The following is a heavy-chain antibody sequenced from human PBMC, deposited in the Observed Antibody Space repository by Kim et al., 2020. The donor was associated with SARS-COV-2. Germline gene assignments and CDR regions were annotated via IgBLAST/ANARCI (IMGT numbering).Heavy chain of an antibody. Sequence: GGSLRLSCAASGFTFSSYAMSWVRQAPGKGLEWVSAISGSGGSTYYADSVKGRFTISRDNSKNTLYLQMNSLRAEDTAVYYCAKFERSKTPYYDILTGCCAFDIWGQGTMVTVSS. V-gene: IGHV3-23*01. J-gene: IGHJ3*02. CDR1: GFTFSSYA. CDR2: ISGSGGST. CDR3: AKFERSKTPYYDILTGCCAFDI. D-gene: IGHD3-9*01.